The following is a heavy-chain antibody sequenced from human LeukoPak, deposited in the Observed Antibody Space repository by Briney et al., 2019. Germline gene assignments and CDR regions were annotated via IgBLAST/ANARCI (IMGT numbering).Heavy chain of an antibody. CDR3: AKTQSSGWYYFDY. J-gene: IGHJ4*02. CDR2: IYYSGST. CDR1: GGSISSYY. Sequence: PSETLSLTCTVSGGSISSYYWSWIRQPPGKGLEWIGYIYYSGSTYYNPSLKSRVTISVDTSKNQFSLKLSSVTAADTAVYYCAKTQSSGWYYFDYWGQGTLVTVSS. D-gene: IGHD6-19*01. V-gene: IGHV4-59*06.